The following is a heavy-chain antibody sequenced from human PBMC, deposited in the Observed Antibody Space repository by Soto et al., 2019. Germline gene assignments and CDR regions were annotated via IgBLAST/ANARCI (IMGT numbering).Heavy chain of an antibody. CDR3: ARDRGSWAFDI. CDR2: ISVDNGKT. CDR1: GYTFTNYG. Sequence: QVQLVQSGVEVKKPGASVKVSCKTSGYTFTNYGVSWVRQAPGQGLEWLGWISVDNGKTNYAQKLQGRATMTTDTSTSTAYMELRSLRSDDTAVYYCARDRGSWAFDIWGQGTMVTVSS. V-gene: IGHV1-18*01. J-gene: IGHJ3*02. D-gene: IGHD5-12*01.